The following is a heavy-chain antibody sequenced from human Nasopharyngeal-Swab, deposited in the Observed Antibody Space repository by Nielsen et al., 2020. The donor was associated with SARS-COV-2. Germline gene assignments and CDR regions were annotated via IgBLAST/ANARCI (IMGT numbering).Heavy chain of an antibody. CDR2: ISSSGSTI. CDR3: ATTGMVVAATWYFDY. Sequence: GESLKISCAASGFTFSDYYMSWIRQAPGKGLEWVSYISSSGSTIYYADSVKGRFTTSRDNAKNSLYLQMNSLRAEDTAVYYCATTGMVVAATWYFDYWGQGTLVTVSS. J-gene: IGHJ4*02. V-gene: IGHV3-11*01. D-gene: IGHD2-15*01. CDR1: GFTFSDYY.